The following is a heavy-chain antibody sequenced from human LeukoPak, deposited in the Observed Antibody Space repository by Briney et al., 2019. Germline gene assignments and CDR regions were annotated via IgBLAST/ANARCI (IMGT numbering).Heavy chain of an antibody. J-gene: IGHJ6*04. CDR3: ARYGSGSYTYYYYYGMDV. Sequence: ASVKVSCKASGYTFTSYGISWVRQAPGQGLEWMGWISAYNGNTNYAQKLQGRDTMTTDTSTSTAYMELRSLRSDDTAVYYCARYGSGSYTYYYYYGMDVWGKGTTVTVSS. CDR2: ISAYNGNT. D-gene: IGHD3-10*01. CDR1: GYTFTSYG. V-gene: IGHV1-18*04.